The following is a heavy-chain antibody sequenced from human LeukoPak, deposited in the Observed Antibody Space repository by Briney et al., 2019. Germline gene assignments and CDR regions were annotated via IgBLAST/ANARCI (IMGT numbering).Heavy chain of an antibody. Sequence: GGSLRLSCAASGFTFSSYAMSWVRQAPGKGLEWVSAISGSGGSTYYADSVKGRFTISRDNSKNTLYLQMNSLRAEDTAVYYCARNLIPEQLVLNFWGQGTLVTVSS. CDR2: ISGSGGST. CDR1: GFTFSSYA. CDR3: ARNLIPEQLVLNF. D-gene: IGHD6-13*01. J-gene: IGHJ4*02. V-gene: IGHV3-23*01.